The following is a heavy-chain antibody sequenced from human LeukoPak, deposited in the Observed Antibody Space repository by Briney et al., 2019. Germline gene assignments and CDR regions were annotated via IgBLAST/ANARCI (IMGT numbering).Heavy chain of an antibody. D-gene: IGHD3-3*01. CDR3: AKFTDDFWSGYYIDY. J-gene: IGHJ4*02. CDR2: MSGSGGGT. Sequence: GGSLRLSCAASGFTFINYAKGWVRQAPGKGLEWVSAMSGSGGGTYYADSVKGRFTISRDNSKNTLYLQMNSLRAEDTAVYYCAKFTDDFWSGYYIDYWGQGTLVTVSS. V-gene: IGHV3-23*01. CDR1: GFTFINYA.